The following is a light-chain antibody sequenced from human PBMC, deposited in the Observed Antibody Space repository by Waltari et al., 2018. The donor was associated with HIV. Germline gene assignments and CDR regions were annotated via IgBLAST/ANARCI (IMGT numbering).Light chain of an antibody. J-gene: IGLJ2*01. CDR2: ANI. Sequence: QSVLTQPPSVSGAPGTRVTISCTGSTSNIGAGYDFHWYQQLPGTAPKLLIYANINRPSGVPDRFSGSKSGSSASLAITGLQAEDEAHYYCQSFDSSLTTSGVIFGGGTKLTVL. CDR3: QSFDSSLTTSGVI. V-gene: IGLV1-40*01. CDR1: TSNIGAGYD.